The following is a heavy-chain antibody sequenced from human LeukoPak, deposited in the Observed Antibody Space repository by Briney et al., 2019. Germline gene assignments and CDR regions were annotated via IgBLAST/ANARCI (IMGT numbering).Heavy chain of an antibody. CDR1: GGSFSGYY. CDR2: INHSGST. CDR3: GRSLSSAWYYFAY. D-gene: IGHD6-19*01. J-gene: IGHJ4*02. V-gene: IGHV4-34*03. Sequence: SETLSLTCAVYGGSFSGYYWSWIRQPPGKGLEWIGEINHSGSTNYNPSLKSRVTISVATSKNQFSLRLSSVTAADTAVYYCGRSLSSAWYYFAYWGQGTLVTVSS.